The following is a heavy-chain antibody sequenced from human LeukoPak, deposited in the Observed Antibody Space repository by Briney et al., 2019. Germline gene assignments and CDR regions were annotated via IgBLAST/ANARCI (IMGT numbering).Heavy chain of an antibody. Sequence: SGGSLRLSCAASGFTFDDYAMHWVRQAPGKGLEWVSGISWNSGSIGYADSVKGRFTISRDNAKNSLYLLMNSLRAEDTALYYCAKSTFGELLGWFDPWGQGTLVTVSS. CDR1: GFTFDDYA. D-gene: IGHD3-10*01. V-gene: IGHV3-9*01. CDR2: ISWNSGSI. J-gene: IGHJ5*02. CDR3: AKSTFGELLGWFDP.